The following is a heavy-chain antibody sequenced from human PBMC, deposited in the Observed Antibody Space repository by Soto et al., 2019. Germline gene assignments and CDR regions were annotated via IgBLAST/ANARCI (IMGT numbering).Heavy chain of an antibody. CDR1: GFTFSSYA. Sequence: PGGSLRLSCAASGFTFSSYAMSWVRQAPGKGLEWVSAISGSGGSTYYADSVKGRFTISRDNSKNTLYLQMNSLRAEDTAVYYCAKHAVAGTHYYYYYMDVWGKGTTVTVS. CDR3: AKHAVAGTHYYYYYMDV. D-gene: IGHD6-19*01. V-gene: IGHV3-23*01. J-gene: IGHJ6*03. CDR2: ISGSGGST.